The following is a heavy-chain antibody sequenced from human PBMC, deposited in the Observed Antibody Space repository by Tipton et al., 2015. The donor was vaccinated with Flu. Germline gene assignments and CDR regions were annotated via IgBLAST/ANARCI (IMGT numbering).Heavy chain of an antibody. V-gene: IGHV3-7*01. D-gene: IGHD3-16*01. CDR3: ARFAGGP. Sequence: PLRLSCAASGFPFSEFWMHWVRQAPGKGLEWVAHINQDGSEESYVESVKGRFTISRDNARNSLYLQMNSLRAEDTAVYHCARFAGGPWGQGTLVTVSS. CDR1: GFPFSEFW. CDR2: INQDGSEE. J-gene: IGHJ5*02.